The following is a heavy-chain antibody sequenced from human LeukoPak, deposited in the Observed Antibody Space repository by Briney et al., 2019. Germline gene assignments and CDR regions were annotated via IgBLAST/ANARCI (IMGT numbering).Heavy chain of an antibody. CDR2: IYYSGST. Sequence: SETLSLTCTVSGGSISSSSYYWGWIRQPPGKGLEWIGSIYYSGSTYYNPSLKSRVTISVDTSKNQFSLKLSSVTAAATAVYYRAREGAAAGFKFYRFDPWGQGTLVTVSS. CDR1: GGSISSSSYY. CDR3: AREGAAAGFKFYRFDP. J-gene: IGHJ5*02. D-gene: IGHD6-13*01. V-gene: IGHV4-39*01.